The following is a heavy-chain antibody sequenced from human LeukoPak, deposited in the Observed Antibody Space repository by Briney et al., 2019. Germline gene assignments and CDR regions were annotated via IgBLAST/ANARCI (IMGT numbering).Heavy chain of an antibody. Sequence: PSETLSLTCAVYGGSFSGYYWSWIRQPPGKGLEWIGEIYHSGSTNYSPSLKSRVTISVDKSKNQFSLKLSSVTAADTAVYYCALGLSSEGGGFDYWGQGTLVTVSS. J-gene: IGHJ4*02. D-gene: IGHD3-16*01. V-gene: IGHV4-34*01. CDR1: GGSFSGYY. CDR2: IYHSGST. CDR3: ALGLSSEGGGFDY.